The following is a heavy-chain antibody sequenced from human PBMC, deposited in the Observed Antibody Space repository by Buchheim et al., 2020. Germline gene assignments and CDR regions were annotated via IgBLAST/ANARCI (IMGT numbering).Heavy chain of an antibody. CDR3: ARDPHKSFYSRYYGMDV. V-gene: IGHV4-61*02. CDR2: IYTSGST. D-gene: IGHD3-16*02. J-gene: IGHJ6*02. Sequence: QVQLQESGPGLVKPSQTLSLTCTVSGGSISSGSYYWSWIRQPAGKGLEWIGRIYTSGSTNYNPSLKSRVTISVDTSKNQFSLKLSSVTAADTAVYYCARDPHKSFYSRYYGMDVWGQGTT. CDR1: GGSISSGSYY.